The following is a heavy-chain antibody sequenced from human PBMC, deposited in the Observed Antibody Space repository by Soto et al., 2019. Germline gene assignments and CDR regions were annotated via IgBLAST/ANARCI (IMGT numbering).Heavy chain of an antibody. V-gene: IGHV1-2*02. Sequence: ASVKVSCKASGYTFTGYYIDWVRQAPGQGLEWMGWINPNTGGTNYAQRVQGRVIMTTDTSLGTAYIELGRLTSVDTAIYYCARLAGYCGSANSYSGFFDFWGLGTPVTVSS. CDR1: GYTFTGYY. CDR3: ARLAGYCGSANSYSGFFDF. CDR2: INPNTGGT. D-gene: IGHD2-2*02. J-gene: IGHJ4*01.